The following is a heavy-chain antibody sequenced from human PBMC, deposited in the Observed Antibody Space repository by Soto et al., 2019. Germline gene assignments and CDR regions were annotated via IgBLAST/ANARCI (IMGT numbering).Heavy chain of an antibody. CDR2: INHSGST. Sequence: SETLSLTCAVYGGSFSGYYWSWIRQPPGKGLEWIGEINHSGSTNYNPSLKSRVTISVDTSKNQFSLKLSSVTAADTAVYYCARRRNNYYGSGSYYTHGGQGTLVTVSS. CDR1: GGSFSGYY. D-gene: IGHD3-10*01. J-gene: IGHJ4*02. V-gene: IGHV4-34*01. CDR3: ARRRNNYYGSGSYYTH.